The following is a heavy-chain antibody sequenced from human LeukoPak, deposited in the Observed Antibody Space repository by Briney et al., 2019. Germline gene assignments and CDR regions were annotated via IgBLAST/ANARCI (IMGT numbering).Heavy chain of an antibody. CDR2: IYYSGST. D-gene: IGHD2-2*01. Sequence: NPSQTLSLTCTVSGGSISSGDYYWSWIRQPPGKGLERIGYIYYSGSTYYNPSLKSRVTISVDTSKNQFSLKLSSVTAADTAVYYCARATPLAPADPWGQGTLVTVSS. J-gene: IGHJ5*02. V-gene: IGHV4-30-4*08. CDR3: ARATPLAPADP. CDR1: GGSISSGDYY.